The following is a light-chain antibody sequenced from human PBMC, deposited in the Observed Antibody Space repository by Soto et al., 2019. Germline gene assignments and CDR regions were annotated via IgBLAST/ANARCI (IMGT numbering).Light chain of an antibody. J-gene: IGLJ3*02. Sequence: QSVLTQPSSASGTPGQRVTISCSGSSSNIGTNHVSWYQHLPGTTPKLLIYRHDLRPSGVPGRFSGSKSGTSASLAISGLQSEDEAVYYCAAWDDRMSGVVFGGGTKLTVL. CDR3: AAWDDRMSGVV. V-gene: IGLV1-47*01. CDR2: RHD. CDR1: SSNIGTNH.